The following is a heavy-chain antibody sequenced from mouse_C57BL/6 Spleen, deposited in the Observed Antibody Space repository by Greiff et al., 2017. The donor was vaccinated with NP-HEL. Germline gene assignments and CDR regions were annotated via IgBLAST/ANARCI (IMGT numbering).Heavy chain of an antibody. Sequence: VQLQQSGPGLVQPSQSLSITCTVSGFSLTSYGVHWVRQSPGKGLEWLGVIWSGGSTDYNAAFISRLSISKDNSKSQVFFKMNSLQADDTAIYYCARKGDSGNFDYWGQGTTLTVSS. CDR1: GFSLTSYG. CDR3: ARKGDSGNFDY. V-gene: IGHV2-2*01. D-gene: IGHD1-3*01. J-gene: IGHJ2*01. CDR2: IWSGGST.